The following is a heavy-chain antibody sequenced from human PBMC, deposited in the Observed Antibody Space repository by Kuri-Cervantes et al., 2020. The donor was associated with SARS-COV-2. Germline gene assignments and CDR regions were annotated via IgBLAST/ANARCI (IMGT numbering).Heavy chain of an antibody. CDR2: ISSNGGST. Sequence: GGSLRLSCPASGFTFSSYAMHWVRQAPGKGLEYVSAISSNGGSTYYADSVKGRFTISRDNSKNTLYLQMGSLRAEDMAVYYCARGGLWFGELLAYYYYMDVWGKGTTVTVSS. CDR3: ARGGLWFGELLAYYYYMDV. CDR1: GFTFSSYA. V-gene: IGHV3-64*02. J-gene: IGHJ6*03. D-gene: IGHD3-10*01.